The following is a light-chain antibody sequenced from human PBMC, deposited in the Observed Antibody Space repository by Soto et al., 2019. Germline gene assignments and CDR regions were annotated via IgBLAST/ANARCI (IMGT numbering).Light chain of an antibody. CDR1: QSINNSY. V-gene: IGKV3-20*01. J-gene: IGKJ3*01. CDR2: AAS. Sequence: EIVLTQSPGTLSLSPGERATLSCRASQSINNSYLAWYQQKPGQAPRLLIYAASSRATGIPDRFSGSGSGTDFTLTISRLEPEDFAVYYCQQFGSSPGFTFGPGTKVDSK. CDR3: QQFGSSPGFT.